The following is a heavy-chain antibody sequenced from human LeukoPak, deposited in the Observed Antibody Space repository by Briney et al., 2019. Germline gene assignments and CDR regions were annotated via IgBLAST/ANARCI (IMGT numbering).Heavy chain of an antibody. Sequence: PSEILSLTCTVSGGSISSSSYYWGWIRQPPGKGLEWIGSIYYSGSTYYNPSLKSRVTISVDTSKNQFSLKLSSVTAADTAVYYCARHGSGWYHFDYWGQGTLVTVSS. J-gene: IGHJ4*02. CDR1: GGSISSSSYY. V-gene: IGHV4-39*01. CDR3: ARHGSGWYHFDY. CDR2: IYYSGST. D-gene: IGHD6-19*01.